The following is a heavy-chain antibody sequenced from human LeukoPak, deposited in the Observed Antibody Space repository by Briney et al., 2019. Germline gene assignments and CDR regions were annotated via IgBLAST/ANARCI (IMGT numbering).Heavy chain of an antibody. J-gene: IGHJ4*02. D-gene: IGHD3-22*01. CDR3: ARFYDSSGYYQDY. V-gene: IGHV4-31*03. CDR1: GGSISSGGYY. CDR2: IYYSGST. Sequence: SETLSLTCTVSGGSISSGGYYWSWIRQHPGKGLEWIGYIYYSGSTYYNPSLKSRVTISVDTSKNQFSLKLSSVTAADTAVYYCARFYDSSGYYQDYWGQGTLVTVSS.